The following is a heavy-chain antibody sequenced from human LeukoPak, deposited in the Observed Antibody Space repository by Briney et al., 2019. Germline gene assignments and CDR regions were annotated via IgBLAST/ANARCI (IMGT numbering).Heavy chain of an antibody. CDR2: IYYSGST. Sequence: SETLSLTCTVSGGSISGYYWSWIRQPPGKGLEWIGYIYYSGSTYYNPSLKSRVTISLDTSKNQFSLKLSSVTAADTAVYYCARDPVLQGTIQFDPWGQGTLVTVSS. CDR1: GGSISGYY. D-gene: IGHD2-21*01. CDR3: ARDPVLQGTIQFDP. V-gene: IGHV4-59*12. J-gene: IGHJ5*02.